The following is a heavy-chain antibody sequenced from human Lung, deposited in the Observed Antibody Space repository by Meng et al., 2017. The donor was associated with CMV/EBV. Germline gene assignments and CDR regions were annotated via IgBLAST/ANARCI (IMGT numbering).Heavy chain of an antibody. CDR2: IYYSGTT. CDR1: SASISRRGYY. D-gene: IGHD3-10*02. Sequence: SETLSLXCTFSSASISRRGYYWGWIRQPPGKGLEWVASIYYSGTTYYNPSLKSRVAISMDASKNQFSLKLSSVTAADTAIYYCARGLFSSQSTAPYDVVDIWGQGTKVTVSS. J-gene: IGHJ3*02. V-gene: IGHV4-39*07. CDR3: ARGLFSSQSTAPYDVVDI.